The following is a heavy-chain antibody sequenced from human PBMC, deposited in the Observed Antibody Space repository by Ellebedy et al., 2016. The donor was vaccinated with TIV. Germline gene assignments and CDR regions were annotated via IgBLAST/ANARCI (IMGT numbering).Heavy chain of an antibody. CDR2: ISSTSDYI. V-gene: IGHV3-21*01. CDR3: ARGVAASGFFDS. D-gene: IGHD6-13*01. CDR1: QFPFNTYA. J-gene: IGHJ4*02. Sequence: GESLKISCVASQFPFNTYAMGWVRLAPGRGLEWVSYISSTSDYIYYTDSVKGRFTISRENAKNSLYLQLNSLRAEDTAAYFCARGVAASGFFDSWGQGTRVTVSS.